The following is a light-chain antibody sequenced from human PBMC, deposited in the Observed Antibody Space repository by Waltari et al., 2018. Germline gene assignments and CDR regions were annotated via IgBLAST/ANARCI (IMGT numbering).Light chain of an antibody. CDR3: QQRYIWPPIT. J-gene: IGKJ5*01. V-gene: IGKV3-11*01. Sequence: EIVLTQSPATLSLSPGERATLSCRASQSVRGSLAWYQQRPGQAPRLLIFDASNRATGIPARFSGSGSGTDFTLTISSLEPEDFAVYYCQQRYIWPPITFGQGTRLDIK. CDR2: DAS. CDR1: QSVRGS.